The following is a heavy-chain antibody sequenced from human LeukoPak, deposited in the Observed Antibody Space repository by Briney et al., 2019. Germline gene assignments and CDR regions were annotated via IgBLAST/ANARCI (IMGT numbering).Heavy chain of an antibody. CDR1: GGTFSSYA. Sequence: GASVKVSCKASGGTFSSYAISWVRQAPGQGLEWMGRIIPIFGTANYAQKFQGRVTITTDESTSTAYMELSSLRSEDKAVYYCAREGVAGTFDYWGQGTLVTVSS. D-gene: IGHD6-19*01. CDR3: AREGVAGTFDY. V-gene: IGHV1-69*05. CDR2: IIPIFGTA. J-gene: IGHJ4*02.